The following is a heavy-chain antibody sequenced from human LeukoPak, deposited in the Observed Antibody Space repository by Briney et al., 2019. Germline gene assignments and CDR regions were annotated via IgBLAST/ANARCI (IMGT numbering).Heavy chain of an antibody. CDR1: GFTFSTYW. D-gene: IGHD3-22*01. J-gene: IGHJ4*02. Sequence: PGGSLRLSCAASGFTFSTYWMNWVRQAPGKGLEWVANVKQDGSEKFYVDSVEGRFSISRDNAKKSLYLEMNNARAEDTAVYYCTRSATSVVIPSGGIDFWGQGTLVAVSS. CDR3: TRSATSVVIPSGGIDF. CDR2: VKQDGSEK. V-gene: IGHV3-7*01.